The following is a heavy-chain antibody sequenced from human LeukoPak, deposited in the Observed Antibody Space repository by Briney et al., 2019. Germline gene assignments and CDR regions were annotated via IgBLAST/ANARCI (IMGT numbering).Heavy chain of an antibody. D-gene: IGHD6-19*01. CDR3: APIKDRDTWQWLVEFDY. CDR2: IRQDGSEK. J-gene: IGHJ4*02. V-gene: IGHV3-7*01. Sequence: GGTLRLSCAASGFTFSSCCMSWVRIPPRTGLGLVANIRQDGSEKYYVDSVKGRFTISRDNAKNSLYLQMYRLRAQATAVDYCAPIKDRDTWQWLVEFDYWGPGTLVTVSS. CDR1: GFTFSSCC.